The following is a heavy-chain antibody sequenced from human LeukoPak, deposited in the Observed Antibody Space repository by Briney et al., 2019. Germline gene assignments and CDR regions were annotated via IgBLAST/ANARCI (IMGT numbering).Heavy chain of an antibody. J-gene: IGHJ5*02. CDR3: ASLLNGGVAHWFDP. CDR1: GGSISGSSYY. CDR2: IYYSGNT. D-gene: IGHD2-8*02. V-gene: IGHV4-39*02. Sequence: SETLSLTCTVSGGSISGSSYYWGWIRQPPGKGLEWIGSIYYSGNTYYNPSLKGRVAMSIDTSKNHFSLKLSSVTAADTAVYYCASLLNGGVAHWFDPWGQGTQVTVSS.